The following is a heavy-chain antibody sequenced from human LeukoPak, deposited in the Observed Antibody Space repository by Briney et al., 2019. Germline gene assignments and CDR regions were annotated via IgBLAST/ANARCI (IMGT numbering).Heavy chain of an antibody. CDR1: AGSTRGYY. V-gene: IGHV4-59*01. D-gene: IGHD6-13*01. CDR2: IYYSGST. Sequence: PSETLSLTCIVSAGSTRGYYWSWIRQPPGKGLEWIGYIYYSGSTNYNPSLKSRVAISVDTSKNQFSLKLSSVTAADTAVCYCARGYSSSWDHFDYWGQGTLVTVSS. CDR3: ARGYSSSWDHFDY. J-gene: IGHJ4*02.